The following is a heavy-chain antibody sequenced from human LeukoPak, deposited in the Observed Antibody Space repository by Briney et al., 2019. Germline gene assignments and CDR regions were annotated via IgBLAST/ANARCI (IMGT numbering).Heavy chain of an antibody. D-gene: IGHD5-12*01. CDR2: IYTSGST. V-gene: IGHV4-4*09. Sequence: PSETLSLTCTVSGGSISTYYWSWIRQPPGKGLEWIGYIYTSGSTNYNPSLKSRVTISVDTSKNQFSLKLSSVTAADTAVYYCARHTVDIVAYYYMDVWGKGTTVTVSS. CDR3: ARHTVDIVAYYYMDV. CDR1: GGSISTYY. J-gene: IGHJ6*03.